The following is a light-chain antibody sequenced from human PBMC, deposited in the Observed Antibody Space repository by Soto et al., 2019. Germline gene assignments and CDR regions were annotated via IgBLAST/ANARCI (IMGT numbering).Light chain of an antibody. CDR1: QSISSF. CDR2: AAS. Sequence: DIQMTQSPSSLSASVGDRVTITCRASQSISSFLNWYQQKPGKAPTLLIYAASSLQSGIPSRFSGSGSGTDVTLTISSLQPEDFATYYCQQSYSTPITFGQGTRLEIK. CDR3: QQSYSTPIT. J-gene: IGKJ5*01. V-gene: IGKV1-39*01.